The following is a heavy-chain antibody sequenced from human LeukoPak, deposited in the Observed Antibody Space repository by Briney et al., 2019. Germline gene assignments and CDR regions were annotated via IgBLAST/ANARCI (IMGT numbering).Heavy chain of an antibody. CDR1: GGSFSGYY. CDR3: ARHSGWYGDY. J-gene: IGHJ4*02. D-gene: IGHD6-19*01. Sequence: SETLSLTCAVYGGSFSGYYWSWIRQPPGKGLEWIGEINHSGSTNYNPSLKSRVTISVDTSKNQFSLKLSSVTAADTAVYYCARHSGWYGDYWGQGTLVTVSS. V-gene: IGHV4-34*01. CDR2: INHSGST.